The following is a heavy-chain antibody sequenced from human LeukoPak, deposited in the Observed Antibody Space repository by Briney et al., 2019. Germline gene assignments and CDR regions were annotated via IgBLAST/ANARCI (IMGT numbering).Heavy chain of an antibody. CDR2: IYYTGST. Sequence: SETLSLTCTVSGGSINSYYWSWIRQPPGKGLEEIGYIYYTGSTNYNPSLKSRVTISVDTSKNQFSLKLSSVTAADTAVYYCARGRFGELLTPYWYFDLWGRGTLVTVSS. V-gene: IGHV4-59*01. CDR1: GGSINSYY. J-gene: IGHJ2*01. CDR3: ARGRFGELLTPYWYFDL. D-gene: IGHD3-10*01.